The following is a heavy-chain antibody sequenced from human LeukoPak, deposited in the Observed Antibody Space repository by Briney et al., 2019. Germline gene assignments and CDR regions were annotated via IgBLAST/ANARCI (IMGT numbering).Heavy chain of an antibody. D-gene: IGHD6-13*01. J-gene: IGHJ4*02. CDR2: IDPSDSYT. CDR3: ARRSSWSVDC. CDR1: GYSINNYW. Sequence: GESLKISCKGSGYSINNYWISWVRQMPGKGLEWMGRIDPSDSYTNYSPSFQGHVTISADKSISTAYLQWSSLKASDTAMYYCARRSSWSVDCWGQGTLVTVFS. V-gene: IGHV5-10-1*01.